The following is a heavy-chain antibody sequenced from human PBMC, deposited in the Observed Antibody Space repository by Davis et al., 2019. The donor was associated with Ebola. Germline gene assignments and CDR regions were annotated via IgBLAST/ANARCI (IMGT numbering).Heavy chain of an antibody. CDR1: GGTFSSYA. V-gene: IGHV1-18*01. CDR3: ARDEGTGTRGP. D-gene: IGHD1-7*01. Sequence: ASVKVSCKASGGTFSSYAISWVRQAPGQGLEWMGWISAYYGDTRYAPKLQGRVTMTTDTSTSTAYMELRSLRSDDTAVYYCARDEGTGTRGPWGQGTLVTVSS. J-gene: IGHJ5*02. CDR2: ISAYYGDT.